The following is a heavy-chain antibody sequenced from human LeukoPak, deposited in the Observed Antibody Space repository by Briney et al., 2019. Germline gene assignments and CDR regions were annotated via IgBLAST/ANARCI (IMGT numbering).Heavy chain of an antibody. D-gene: IGHD3-10*01. CDR3: ASLMVRGIRDFDH. CDR2: ISYDGTNN. Sequence: GGSLRLSCAASGFTFSQYPMHWVRQAPGKGLEWVAVISYDGTNNYRADSVKGRFTTSRDNANNTLYLQMNSLRPEDTAVYFCASLMVRGIRDFDHWGQGTLVTVSS. V-gene: IGHV3-30*04. CDR1: GFTFSQYP. J-gene: IGHJ4*02.